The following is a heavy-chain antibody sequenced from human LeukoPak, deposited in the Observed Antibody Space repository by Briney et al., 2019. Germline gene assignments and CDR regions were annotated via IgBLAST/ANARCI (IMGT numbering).Heavy chain of an antibody. CDR3: ARERAYGWEPLPRYFDL. V-gene: IGHV4-4*07. J-gene: IGHJ2*01. CDR1: GGSISSYY. CDR2: IYTSGGI. Sequence: SETLSLTCTVSGGSISSYYWSWIRQPAAKGLEWIGRIYTSGGINYNPSLKSRVTMSGDTSKKQFSLKLTSVTAADTAVYYCARERAYGWEPLPRYFDLWGRGTLVTVSS. D-gene: IGHD1-26*01.